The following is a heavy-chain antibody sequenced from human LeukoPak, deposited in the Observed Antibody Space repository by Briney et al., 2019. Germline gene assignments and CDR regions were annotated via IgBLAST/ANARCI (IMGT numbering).Heavy chain of an antibody. Sequence: SVKVSCKASGGTFSSYAISWVRQAPGQGPEWMGGIIPIFGTANYAQKFQGRVTITADESTSTAYMELSSLRSEDTAVYYCARARYIVVVPAAPYYYYYMDVWGKGTTVTVSS. J-gene: IGHJ6*03. CDR3: ARARYIVVVPAAPYYYYYMDV. V-gene: IGHV1-69*01. CDR1: GGTFSSYA. D-gene: IGHD2-2*01. CDR2: IIPIFGTA.